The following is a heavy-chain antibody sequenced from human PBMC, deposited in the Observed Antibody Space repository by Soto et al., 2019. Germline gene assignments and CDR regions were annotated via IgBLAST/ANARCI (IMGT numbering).Heavy chain of an antibody. CDR1: GFTFSSYG. V-gene: IGHV3-30*18. CDR2: ISYDGSNK. J-gene: IGHJ4*02. Sequence: QVQLVESGGGVVQPGRSLRLSCAASGFTFSSYGMHWVRQAPGKGLEWVAVISYDGSNKYYADSVKGRFTISRDNSKNTLYLQMNSLRAEDTAVYYCAKVSSALSSLDYWGQGTLVTVSS. CDR3: AKVSSALSSLDY. D-gene: IGHD6-6*01.